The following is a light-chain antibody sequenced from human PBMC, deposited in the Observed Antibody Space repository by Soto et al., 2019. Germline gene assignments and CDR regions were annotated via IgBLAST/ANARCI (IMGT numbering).Light chain of an antibody. V-gene: IGKV3-15*01. CDR1: QSVSSN. CDR3: QRYNNWPPEKT. CDR2: GAS. Sequence: EIVMTQSPATLSVSPGERATLSCRASQSVSSNLAWYQQKPGQAPRLLIYGASTRATGIPARFSGSGSGTEFTLTISSLQSEDFAVYYCQRYNNWPPEKTFGQGTKVDIK. J-gene: IGKJ1*01.